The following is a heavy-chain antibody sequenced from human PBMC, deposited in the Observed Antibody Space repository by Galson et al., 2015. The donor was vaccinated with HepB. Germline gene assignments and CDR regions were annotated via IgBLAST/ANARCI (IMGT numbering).Heavy chain of an antibody. J-gene: IGHJ4*02. D-gene: IGHD2-21*02. Sequence: SGKVSCKASGYTFTGYYMHWVRQAPGQGLEWMGWINPNSGGTNYAQKFQGWVTMTRDTSISTAYMELSRLRSDDTAVYYCAREGFSGVTQIDYWGQGTLVTVSS. CDR1: GYTFTGYY. CDR3: AREGFSGVTQIDY. CDR2: INPNSGGT. V-gene: IGHV1-2*04.